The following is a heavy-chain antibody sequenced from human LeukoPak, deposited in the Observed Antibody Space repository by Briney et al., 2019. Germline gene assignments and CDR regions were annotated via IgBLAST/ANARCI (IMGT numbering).Heavy chain of an antibody. J-gene: IGHJ4*02. V-gene: IGHV3-20*04. CDR2: INWNGGST. CDR1: GFTFDDYA. CDR3: ARDGTLYSSGCPDY. D-gene: IGHD6-19*01. Sequence: GGSLRLSCAASGFTFDDYAMHRVRQAPGKGLEWVSGINWNGGSTGYADSVKGRFTISRDNAKNSLYLQMNSLRAEDTALYYCARDGTLYSSGCPDYWGQGTLVTVSS.